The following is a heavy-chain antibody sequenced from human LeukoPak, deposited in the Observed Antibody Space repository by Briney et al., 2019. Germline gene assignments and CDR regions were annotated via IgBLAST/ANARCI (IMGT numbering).Heavy chain of an antibody. CDR1: GFTFSSYG. CDR2: IWYDGSNK. CDR3: AKDGGRYYDSSGYAKY. V-gene: IGHV3-33*06. J-gene: IGHJ4*02. Sequence: PGGSLRLSCAASGFTFSSYGMHWVRQAPGKGLEWVADIWYDGSNKYYADSERRRFTISRDNSKNTLYLQMTSLRAEDTAVYYCAKDGGRYYDSSGYAKYWGQGTLVTVSS. D-gene: IGHD3-22*01.